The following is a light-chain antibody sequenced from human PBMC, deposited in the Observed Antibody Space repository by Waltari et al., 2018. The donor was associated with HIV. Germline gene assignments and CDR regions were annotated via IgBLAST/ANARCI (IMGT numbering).Light chain of an antibody. V-gene: IGKV3-15*01. Sequence: EIVMTQSPATLSVSPGERATLSCRASQSISTNIAWYQHTRGQPPRLLIYGASTRATGIPDRFSGSGSGTEFTLTISSLQSEDFAVYYCQQYNYWPPWTFGQGTKVEIK. J-gene: IGKJ1*01. CDR3: QQYNYWPPWT. CDR2: GAS. CDR1: QSISTN.